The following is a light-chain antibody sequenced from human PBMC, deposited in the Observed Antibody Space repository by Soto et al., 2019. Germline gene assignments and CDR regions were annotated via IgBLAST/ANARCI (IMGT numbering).Light chain of an antibody. V-gene: IGKV3-15*01. CDR1: QSVSSN. CDR3: QQYNNWPSPIT. CDR2: VAS. J-gene: IGKJ5*01. Sequence: EIVMTQSPAPLSVSPGERATLSCRASQSVSSNLAWYQQKPGQAPRLLIYVASTRATGIPARFSGSGSGTEFTLTISSLQSEDFAVYYCQQYNNWPSPITFGQGTRLEIK.